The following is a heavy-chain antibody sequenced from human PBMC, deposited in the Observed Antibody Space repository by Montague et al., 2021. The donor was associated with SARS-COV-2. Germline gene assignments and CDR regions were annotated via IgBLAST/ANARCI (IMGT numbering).Heavy chain of an antibody. CDR1: GGSFSGHY. CDR2: VKHPGGT. D-gene: IGHD4-11*01. Sequence: SETLSLTCAVYGGSFSGHYWNWIRQPPGKGLEWIGEVKHPGGTNYNPSLKSRVTISVDTSKNQFSLKLSSVTAADTAVYYCACGEITTRGLIYYYGMDVWGQGTTVTDSS. J-gene: IGHJ6*02. V-gene: IGHV4-34*01. CDR3: ACGEITTRGLIYYYGMDV.